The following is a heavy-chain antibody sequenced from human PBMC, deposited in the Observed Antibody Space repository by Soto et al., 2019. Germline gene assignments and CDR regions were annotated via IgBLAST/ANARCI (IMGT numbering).Heavy chain of an antibody. J-gene: IGHJ6*04. CDR1: GGSIRSGAYY. CDR3: ARDSGIDKTMEL. CDR2: IYDTGST. Sequence: QVQLPQSGPGLVKPSQTLSLICTVSGGSIRSGAYYWSWIRQHPGKGLEWIGYIYDTGSTYYNPSLKSRVTISVAMSKDQFSLNLRSVTAADTAVYYCARDSGIDKTMELWGKGTRVTVSP. D-gene: IGHD6-13*01. V-gene: IGHV4-31*03.